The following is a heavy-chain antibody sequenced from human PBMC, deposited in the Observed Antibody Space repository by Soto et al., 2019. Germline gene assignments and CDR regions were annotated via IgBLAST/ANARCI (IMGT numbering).Heavy chain of an antibody. CDR3: ARGGLAYCGGDCYWDFDY. CDR2: IYYSGST. J-gene: IGHJ4*02. D-gene: IGHD2-21*02. Sequence: SETLSLTCTVSGGSISSYYWSWIRQPPGKGLEWIGYIYYSGSTNYNPSLKSRVTISVDTSKNQFSLKLSSVTAADTAVYYCARGGLAYCGGDCYWDFDYWGQGTLVTVSS. V-gene: IGHV4-59*01. CDR1: GGSISSYY.